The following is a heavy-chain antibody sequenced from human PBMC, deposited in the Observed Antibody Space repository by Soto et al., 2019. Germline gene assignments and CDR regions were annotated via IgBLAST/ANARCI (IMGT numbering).Heavy chain of an antibody. Sequence: EVQLVESGGGLVKPGGSLRLSCAASGFTFSAYTMNWVRQAPGKGLEWVSSLDPSSTYIYYADSVKGRFTLSRDNDKNSLLLRLNSLRADDTALYYCVRGSYCDYDSWGQGTLVTVSS. CDR3: VRGSYCDYDS. CDR2: LDPSSTYI. V-gene: IGHV3-21*02. J-gene: IGHJ5*01. CDR1: GFTFSAYT. D-gene: IGHD4-17*01.